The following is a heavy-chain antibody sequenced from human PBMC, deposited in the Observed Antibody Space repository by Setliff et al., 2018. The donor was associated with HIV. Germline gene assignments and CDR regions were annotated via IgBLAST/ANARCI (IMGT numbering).Heavy chain of an antibody. CDR2: VYTSGST. V-gene: IGHV4-4*07. CDR3: AIQRGDVDWYLSVVH. D-gene: IGHD3-9*01. J-gene: IGHJ5*02. Sequence: PSETLSLTCTVSGGSISSHYWSWIRQPAGKGLEWIGHVYTSGSTDYNPSLKSRATISVETSKRQFSLNLTSVTAADTAMYFCAIQRGDVDWYLSVVHWGQGKLVTVSS. CDR1: GGSISSHY.